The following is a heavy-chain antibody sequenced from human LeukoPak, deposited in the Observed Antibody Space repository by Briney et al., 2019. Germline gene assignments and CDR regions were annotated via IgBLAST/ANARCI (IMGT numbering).Heavy chain of an antibody. Sequence: PGGSLRLSCTVSGFTVSSNSMSWVRQAPGKGLEWVSFIYRDNTHYSDSVKGRFTISRDNSKNTLYLQMNSLRAEDTAVYYCARRAGAYSHPHDYWGQGTLATVSS. CDR3: ARRAGAYSHPHDY. CDR1: GFTVSSNS. V-gene: IGHV3-53*01. D-gene: IGHD4/OR15-4a*01. J-gene: IGHJ4*02. CDR2: IYRDNT.